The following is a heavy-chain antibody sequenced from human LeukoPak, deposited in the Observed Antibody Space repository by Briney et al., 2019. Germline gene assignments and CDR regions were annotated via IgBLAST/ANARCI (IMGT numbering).Heavy chain of an antibody. CDR2: IIPTLGAA. Sequence: SMKVSCKASGGTFSSYAISWVRQTPGQGLEWMGRIIPTLGAANYAQKFQGRVTMTADRSTNTVYMELSSLRSEDTAVYYCARAPDYYGSRSYYWIYWGQGTLVTVSS. J-gene: IGHJ4*02. V-gene: IGHV1-69*04. CDR1: GGTFSSYA. CDR3: ARAPDYYGSRSYYWIY. D-gene: IGHD3-10*01.